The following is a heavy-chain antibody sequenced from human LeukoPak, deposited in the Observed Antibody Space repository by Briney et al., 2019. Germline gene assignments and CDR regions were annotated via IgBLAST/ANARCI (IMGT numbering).Heavy chain of an antibody. Sequence: SETLSLTCAVYGGSFSGYYWSWIRQPPGKGLEWIGEINHSGSTNYNPSLKSRVTISVDTSKNQFSLKLSSVTAADTAVYYCARGPYSSGIDYWGQGTLVTVSS. CDR2: INHSGST. J-gene: IGHJ4*02. CDR1: GGSFSGYY. D-gene: IGHD6-19*01. V-gene: IGHV4-34*01. CDR3: ARGPYSSGIDY.